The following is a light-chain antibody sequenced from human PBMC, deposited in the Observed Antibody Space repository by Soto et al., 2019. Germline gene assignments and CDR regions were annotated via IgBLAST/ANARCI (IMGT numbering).Light chain of an antibody. CDR2: DAS. CDR1: QAISNY. CDR3: QQYDNLPLT. V-gene: IGKV1-33*01. J-gene: IGKJ4*01. Sequence: DIQMTQSPSSLSASVGDRVTITCQASQAISNYLNWYQQKPGKAPKLLIYDASNLATGVPSRFSGSGSGTDFTFTISSLQPEDIATYYCQQYDNLPLTFGGGTKVEIK.